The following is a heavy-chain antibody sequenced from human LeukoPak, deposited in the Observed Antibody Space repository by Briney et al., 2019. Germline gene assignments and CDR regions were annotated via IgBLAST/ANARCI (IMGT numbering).Heavy chain of an antibody. Sequence: SETLSLTCTVSGGSISGYFWSWIRQPPGKGLEWIGEINHSGSTNYNPSLKSRVTISVDTSKNQFSLKLSSVTAADTAVYYCARGRLGYDSWSGYPIHPYYFDYWGQGTLVTVSS. CDR3: ARGRLGYDSWSGYPIHPYYFDY. CDR1: GGSISGYF. D-gene: IGHD3-3*01. CDR2: INHSGST. J-gene: IGHJ4*02. V-gene: IGHV4-34*01.